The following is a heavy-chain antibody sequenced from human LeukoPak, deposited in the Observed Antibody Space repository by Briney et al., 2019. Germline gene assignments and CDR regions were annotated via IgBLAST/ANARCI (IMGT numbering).Heavy chain of an antibody. V-gene: IGHV3-43D*03. CDR1: GFTFSSYG. D-gene: IGHD3-10*01. CDR2: ISWDGGST. CDR3: AKDMAAYYYASGNIDY. Sequence: PGGSLRLSCAASGFTFSSYGMHWVRQAPGKGLEWVSFISWDGGSTYYADSVKGRFTISRDNSKNSLYLQMNSLRAEDTALYYCAKDMAAYYYASGNIDYWGQGTLVTVSS. J-gene: IGHJ4*02.